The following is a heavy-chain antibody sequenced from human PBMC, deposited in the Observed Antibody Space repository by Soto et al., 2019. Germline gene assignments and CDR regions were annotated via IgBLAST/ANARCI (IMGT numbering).Heavy chain of an antibody. D-gene: IGHD3-10*01. CDR2: TYYRSKWYN. V-gene: IGHV6-1*01. CDR1: GDSVSSNSSA. CDR3: ARDARSYGSGSYYAFPENYYYGMDV. Sequence: SQTLSLTCAISGDSVSSNSSAWNWIRQSPSRGLEWLGRTYYRSKWYNDYAVSVKSRITINPDTSKNQFSLQLNSVTPEDTAVYYCARDARSYGSGSYYAFPENYYYGMDVWGQGTTVTVSS. J-gene: IGHJ6*02.